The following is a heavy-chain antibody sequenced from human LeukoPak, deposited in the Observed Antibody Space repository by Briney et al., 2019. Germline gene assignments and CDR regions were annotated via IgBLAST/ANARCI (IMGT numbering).Heavy chain of an antibody. V-gene: IGHV1-3*01. CDR3: ARGIAPSSGWFGELLPRMDV. Sequence: ASVKVSCKASGYTFTSYAMHWVRQTPGQRLEWMGWINAGNGNTKYSQKFQGRVTITRDTSASTAYMELSSLRSEDTAVYYCARGIAPSSGWFGELLPRMDVWGKGTTVTVSS. D-gene: IGHD3-10*01. J-gene: IGHJ6*04. CDR2: INAGNGNT. CDR1: GYTFTSYA.